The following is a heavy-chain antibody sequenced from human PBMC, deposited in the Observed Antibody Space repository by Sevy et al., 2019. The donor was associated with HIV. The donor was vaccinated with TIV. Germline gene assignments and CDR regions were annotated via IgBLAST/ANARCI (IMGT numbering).Heavy chain of an antibody. CDR2: ISYDGSNK. Sequence: GGSLRLSCAASGFTFSSYAMHWVRQAPGKGLGWVAVISYDGSNKYYADSVKGRFTISRDNSKNTLYLQMNSLGAEDTAVYYCARDSPSIAAAGVVYYFDYWGQGTLVTVSS. D-gene: IGHD6-13*01. V-gene: IGHV3-30-3*01. CDR1: GFTFSSYA. CDR3: ARDSPSIAAAGVVYYFDY. J-gene: IGHJ4*02.